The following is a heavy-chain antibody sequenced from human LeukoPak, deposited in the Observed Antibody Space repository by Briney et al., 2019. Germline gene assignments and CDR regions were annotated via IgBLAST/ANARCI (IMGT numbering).Heavy chain of an antibody. CDR1: GFTFSNYS. D-gene: IGHD3-10*01. CDR3: AKDRSYGSGSSHDD. V-gene: IGHV3-23*01. J-gene: IGHJ4*02. Sequence: GGSLRLSCAASGFTFSNYSMAWVRQAPGKGLEWVSAISGSGGSTYYADSVKGRFTISRDNSKNTLYLQMNGLRAEDTAVYYCAKDRSYGSGSSHDDWGQGTLVTVSS. CDR2: ISGSGGST.